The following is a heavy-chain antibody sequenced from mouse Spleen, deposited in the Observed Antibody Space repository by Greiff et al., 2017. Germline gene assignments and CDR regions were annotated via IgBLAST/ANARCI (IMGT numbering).Heavy chain of an antibody. D-gene: IGHD2-4*01. CDR3: ARYRLRDYFDY. V-gene: IGHV1-50*01. J-gene: IGHJ2*01. CDR1: GYTFTSYW. Sequence: QVQLQQSGAELVKPGASVKLSCKASGYTFTSYWMQWVKQRPGQGLEWIGEIDPSDSYTNYNQKFKGKATLTVDTSSSTAYMQLSSLTSEDSAVYYCARYRLRDYFDYWGQGTTLTVSS. CDR2: IDPSDSYT.